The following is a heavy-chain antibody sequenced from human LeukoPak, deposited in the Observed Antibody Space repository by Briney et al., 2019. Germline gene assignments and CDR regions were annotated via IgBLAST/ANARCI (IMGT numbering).Heavy chain of an antibody. CDR1: GGSISSCGYY. D-gene: IGHD4-17*01. V-gene: IGHV4-31*03. Sequence: SETLSLTCTVSGGSISSCGYYWSWIRQHPGKGLEWIGYIYYSGSTYYNPSLKSRVTISVDTSKNQFSLKLSSVTAADTAVYYCARGVTTVTNFDYWGQGTLVTVSS. CDR3: ARGVTTVTNFDY. J-gene: IGHJ4*02. CDR2: IYYSGST.